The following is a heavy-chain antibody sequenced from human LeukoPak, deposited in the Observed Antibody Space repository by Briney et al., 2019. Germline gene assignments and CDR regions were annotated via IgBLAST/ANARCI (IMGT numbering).Heavy chain of an antibody. CDR1: GYTFTSYG. V-gene: IGHV1-18*01. J-gene: IGHJ5*02. D-gene: IGHD3-10*01. CDR2: ISAYNGNT. CDR3: ARSYYGSGRYSTAWFDP. Sequence: ASVKVSCKASGYTFTSYGISWVRQAPGQGLEWMGWISAYNGNTNYAQKLQGRVTMTTDTSTTTAYMELRSLRSDDTAVYYCARSYYGSGRYSTAWFDPWGQGTLVTVSS.